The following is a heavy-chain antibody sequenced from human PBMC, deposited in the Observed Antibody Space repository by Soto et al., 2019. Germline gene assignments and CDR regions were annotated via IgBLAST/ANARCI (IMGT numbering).Heavy chain of an antibody. J-gene: IGHJ6*02. Sequence: GGSLRLSCAASGFTFSSYWMSWVRQAPGKGLEWVANIKQDGSEKYYVDSVKGRFTISRDNAKNSLYLQMNSLRAEDTAVYYCAREERGYYYYYGMDVWGQGTTVTVSS. D-gene: IGHD1-1*01. CDR1: GFTFSSYW. CDR2: IKQDGSEK. V-gene: IGHV3-7*01. CDR3: AREERGYYYYYGMDV.